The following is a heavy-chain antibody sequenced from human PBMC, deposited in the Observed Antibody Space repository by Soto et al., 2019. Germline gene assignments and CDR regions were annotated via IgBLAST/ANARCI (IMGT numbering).Heavy chain of an antibody. V-gene: IGHV1-3*01. CDR2: INAGYGNT. J-gene: IGHJ4*02. Sequence: QVHLVQSGAEVRKPGASVKVSCKASGYTFSSYAMHWVRQAPGQRLEWMGWINAGYGNTKSSQKFQDRVTISRDTSASTAYMELTSLRSEDTAVYYCARDTGDGTFDFGGQGTLVPVSS. D-gene: IGHD7-27*01. CDR3: ARDTGDGTFDF. CDR1: GYTFSSYA.